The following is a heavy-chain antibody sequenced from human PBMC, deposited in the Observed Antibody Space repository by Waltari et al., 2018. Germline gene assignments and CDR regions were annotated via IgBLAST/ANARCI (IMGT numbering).Heavy chain of an antibody. CDR1: GGSFNSYY. Sequence: QVQLQQWGAGLLKPSETLSLTCAVNGGSFNSYYWGCIRQPPGKGLEWIGEISNKGRTNENPSLKSRVAISVDTSKNHFSLKLNFLTAADTAVYYCARGEQLHLIRRNSFDTWGQGTLVTVSS. J-gene: IGHJ5*02. CDR2: ISNKGRT. CDR3: ARGEQLHLIRRNSFDT. D-gene: IGHD1-1*01. V-gene: IGHV4-34*01.